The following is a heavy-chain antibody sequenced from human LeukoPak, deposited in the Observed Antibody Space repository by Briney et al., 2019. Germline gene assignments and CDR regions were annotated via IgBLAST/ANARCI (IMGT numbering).Heavy chain of an antibody. V-gene: IGHV4-39*07. CDR3: ARTTALAAAGTNEVDY. CDR2: IYYSGST. J-gene: IGHJ4*02. D-gene: IGHD6-13*01. CDR1: GGSISSSSYY. Sequence: SETLSLTCTVSGGSISSSSYYWGWIPQPPGKGLEWIGSIYYSGSTYYNPSLKSRVTISVDTSKNQFSLKLSSVTAADTAVYYCARTTALAAAGTNEVDYWGQGTLVTVSS.